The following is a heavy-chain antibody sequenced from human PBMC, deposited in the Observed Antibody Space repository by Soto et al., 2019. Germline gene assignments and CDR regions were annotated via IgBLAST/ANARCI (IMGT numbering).Heavy chain of an antibody. CDR3: AKRKDCSRSSCWGIDY. CDR1: GFTFSNYA. J-gene: IGHJ4*02. Sequence: EVQLLESGGGLVQPGGSLRLSCAASGFTFSNYAMTWVRQAPGKGLEWVSAISISGGSTYYADSVKGRFTISRDNSKNTLYLQLNSLRAEDTAVYYCAKRKDCSRSSCWGIDYWGQGTLVSVSS. D-gene: IGHD2-2*01. CDR2: ISISGGST. V-gene: IGHV3-23*01.